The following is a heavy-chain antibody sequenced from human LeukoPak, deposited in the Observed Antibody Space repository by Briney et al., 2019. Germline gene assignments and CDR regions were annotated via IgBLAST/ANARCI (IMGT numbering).Heavy chain of an antibody. CDR2: IYTDTIT. CDR3: ASLGSHDS. Sequence: SETLSLTCTVSGGSISSGSYWWNWIRQPAGKGLEWIGRIYTDTITTYNPSLTSRVTISVDTSKNQLSLKLTSVTAADTAVYYGASLGSHDSWGQGTLVTVSS. CDR1: GGSISSGSYW. J-gene: IGHJ4*02. V-gene: IGHV4-61*02. D-gene: IGHD7-27*01.